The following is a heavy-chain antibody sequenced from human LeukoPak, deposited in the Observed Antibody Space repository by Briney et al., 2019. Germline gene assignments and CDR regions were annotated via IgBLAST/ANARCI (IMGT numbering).Heavy chain of an antibody. D-gene: IGHD3-10*01. CDR1: GFTFSSYG. V-gene: IGHV3-33*01. CDR3: ARDGALWFGELFDAFDI. CDR2: IWYDGSNK. Sequence: GGSLRLSCAASGFTFSSYGMHWVRQAPGKGLEWVAVIWYDGSNKYYADSVKGRFTISRDNPKNTLYLQMNSLRAEDTAVYYCARDGALWFGELFDAFDIWGQGTMVTVSS. J-gene: IGHJ3*02.